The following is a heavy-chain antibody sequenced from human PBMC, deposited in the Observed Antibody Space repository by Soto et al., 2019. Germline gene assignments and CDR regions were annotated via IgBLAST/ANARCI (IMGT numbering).Heavy chain of an antibody. CDR3: ARIRGLRIAAAGFDY. D-gene: IGHD6-13*01. V-gene: IGHV2-70*01. Sequence: PTLVNPTQTLTLTCTFSGFSLSTSGMCVSWIRQPPGKALEWLALIDWDDDKYYSTSLKTRLTISKDTSKNQVVLTMTNMDPVDTAMFYFARIRGLRIAAAGFDYWGQGTLVTVSS. J-gene: IGHJ4*02. CDR1: GFSLSTSGMC. CDR2: IDWDDDK.